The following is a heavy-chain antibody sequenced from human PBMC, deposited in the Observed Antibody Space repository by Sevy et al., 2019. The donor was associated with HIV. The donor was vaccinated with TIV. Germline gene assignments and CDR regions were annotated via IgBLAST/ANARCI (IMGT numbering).Heavy chain of an antibody. CDR3: AKRGGHDTSGYVSYYYYGMDV. V-gene: IGHV3-30*18. D-gene: IGHD3-22*01. J-gene: IGHJ6*02. CDR2: ISFDGDTK. Sequence: GGSLRLSCAASGFSFRNYGMHWVRQAPGKGLEWLALISFDGDTKYYGDSVKGRFTISRDNSKNTRYWQMNSLGVEDTAVYYCAKRGGHDTSGYVSYYYYGMDVWGQGTTVTVSS. CDR1: GFSFRNYG.